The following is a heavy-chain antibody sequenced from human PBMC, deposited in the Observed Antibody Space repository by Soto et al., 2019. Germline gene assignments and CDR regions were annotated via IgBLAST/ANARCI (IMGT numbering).Heavy chain of an antibody. CDR1: GYTFTSYG. J-gene: IGHJ6*02. Sequence: QVQLVQSGAEVKKPGASVKVSCKASGYTFTSYGISWVRQAPGQGLEWMGWISAYNGNTNYAQELQGRVTMTTDTSTSTAYMELRSLRSDDTAVYYCARVKYSPPDYYYYGMDVWGQGTTVTVSS. V-gene: IGHV1-18*01. CDR2: ISAYNGNT. CDR3: ARVKYSPPDYYYYGMDV. D-gene: IGHD5-18*01.